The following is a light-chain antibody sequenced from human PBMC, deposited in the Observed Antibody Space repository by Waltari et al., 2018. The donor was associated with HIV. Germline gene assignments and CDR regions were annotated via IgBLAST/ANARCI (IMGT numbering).Light chain of an antibody. CDR2: SNN. Sequence: QSVLTPPPSASGTPGPRVTISCSGSSSNIGSNSENWYQQLPGTAPKLLINSNNQRPSGVPDRVSGSESGPSASVAISGLQSEDEADYYCASWDDSLNGPGVVFGGGTKLTVL. J-gene: IGLJ2*01. CDR1: SSNIGSNS. CDR3: ASWDDSLNGPGVV. V-gene: IGLV1-44*01.